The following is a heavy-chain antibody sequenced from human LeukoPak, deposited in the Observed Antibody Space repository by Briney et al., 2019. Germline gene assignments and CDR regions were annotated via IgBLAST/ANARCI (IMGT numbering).Heavy chain of an antibody. J-gene: IGHJ3*02. Sequence: SETLSLTCAVSDDSFSSHYWTWIRQPPGKGLEWIGYISYIGSTNYNPSLKSRVTISIDTSKNQFSLKLSSVTAADTAVYYCTRDLVTVTKGFDIWGQGTMVSVSS. CDR1: DDSFSSHY. CDR2: ISYIGST. V-gene: IGHV4-59*11. D-gene: IGHD4-17*01. CDR3: TRDLVTVTKGFDI.